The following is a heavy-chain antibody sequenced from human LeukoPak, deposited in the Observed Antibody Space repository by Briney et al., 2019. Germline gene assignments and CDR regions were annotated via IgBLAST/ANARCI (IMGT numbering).Heavy chain of an antibody. CDR2: MNPNSGNT. D-gene: IGHD5-18*01. Sequence: ASVKVSCKASGYTFTSYDINWVRQATGQGFEWMGWMNPNSGNTGYAQKFQGRVTITRNTSISTAYMELSSLRSDDTAVYYCARGSSYGFSMGYWGQGTLVTVSS. J-gene: IGHJ4*02. V-gene: IGHV1-8*03. CDR1: GYTFTSYD. CDR3: ARGSSYGFSMGY.